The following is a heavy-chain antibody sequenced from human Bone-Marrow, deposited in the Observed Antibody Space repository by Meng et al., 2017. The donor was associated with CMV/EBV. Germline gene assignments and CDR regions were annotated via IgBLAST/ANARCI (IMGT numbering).Heavy chain of an antibody. D-gene: IGHD2-2*01. CDR1: GGSISSSSYY. J-gene: IGHJ6*02. V-gene: IGHV4-39*01. Sequence: GSLRLSCTVSGGSISSSSYYWGWIRQPPGKGLEWIGSIYYSGSTYYNPSLKSRVAISVDTSGTQFSLTLSSVTAADTAVYYCVRHIIVVPGRGYGVDVWGQGTTVTVPS. CDR2: IYYSGST. CDR3: VRHIIVVPGRGYGVDV.